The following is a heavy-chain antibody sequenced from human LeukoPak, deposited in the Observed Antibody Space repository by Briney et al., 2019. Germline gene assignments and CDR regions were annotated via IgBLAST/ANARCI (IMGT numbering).Heavy chain of an antibody. V-gene: IGHV3-23*01. Sequence: GGSLRLSCAASGFTFSSYAMSWVRQAPGKGLEWVSAISGSGGSTYYADSVKGRFTISGDNSKNTLYLQMNSLRAEDTAVYYCVRDRITMVRGVIRTHSYFDYWGQGTLVTVSS. CDR1: GFTFSSYA. CDR2: ISGSGGST. CDR3: VRDRITMVRGVIRTHSYFDY. J-gene: IGHJ4*02. D-gene: IGHD3-10*01.